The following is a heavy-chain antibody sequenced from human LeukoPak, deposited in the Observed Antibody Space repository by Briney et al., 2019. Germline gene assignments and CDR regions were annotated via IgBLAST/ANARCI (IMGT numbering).Heavy chain of an antibody. CDR1: GFTFSDYY. J-gene: IGHJ5*02. CDR2: ISSSGSTI. V-gene: IGHV3-11*01. Sequence: GGSLRLSCAASGFTFSDYYMSWIRQAPGKGLEWVSYISSSGSTIYYAVSVKGRFTISRDNAKNSLYLQMNCLRAEDAAVYYCTRFSQVVWVDPWVQGTLVTVSS. CDR3: TRFSQVVWVDP. D-gene: IGHD1-26*01.